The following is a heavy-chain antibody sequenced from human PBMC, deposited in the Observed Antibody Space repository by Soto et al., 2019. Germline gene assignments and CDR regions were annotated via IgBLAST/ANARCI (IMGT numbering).Heavy chain of an antibody. Sequence: QITLKESGPTLVRPTQTLTLTCTFSDFQLNMGGVGVGWFRKPPGKALEWLDLIYWDDVKRYSPSLESRLTITKDTSKNQVALTMTNVDPVDTATYYCAHRAGDREAYWGQGTLVTVSS. J-gene: IGHJ4*02. CDR3: AHRAGDREAY. D-gene: IGHD4-17*01. CDR2: IYWDDVK. V-gene: IGHV2-5*02. CDR1: DFQLNMGGVG.